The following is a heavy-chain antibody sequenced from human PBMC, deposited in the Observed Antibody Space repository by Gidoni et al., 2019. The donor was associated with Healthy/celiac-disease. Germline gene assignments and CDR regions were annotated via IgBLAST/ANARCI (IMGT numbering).Heavy chain of an antibody. D-gene: IGHD6-13*01. CDR1: GFTFRRYA. Sequence: VQLLESGGGLVQPGGSLILSCAASGFTFRRYAMSWVRQSPGKGLEWDSAISGSGGSTYYADSVKGRFTISRDNSKNTLYLQMNSLRAEDTAVYYCAKDRRNIAAAGPVYYFDYWGQGTLVTVSS. CDR3: AKDRRNIAAAGPVYYFDY. V-gene: IGHV3-23*01. CDR2: ISGSGGST. J-gene: IGHJ4*02.